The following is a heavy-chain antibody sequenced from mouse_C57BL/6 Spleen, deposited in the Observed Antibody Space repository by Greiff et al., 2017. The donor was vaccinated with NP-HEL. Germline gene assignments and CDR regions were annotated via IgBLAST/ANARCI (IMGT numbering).Heavy chain of an antibody. J-gene: IGHJ4*01. D-gene: IGHD1-1*01. Sequence: QVHVKQSGADLAKPGASVKLSCKASGYTFTSYWMHWVQQRPGQGLEWIGYINPSSGSTKYKQTFKDKSTFTADNSSSTAYMQLSSLTSEDSAVKYWAKYSYGSCYPYAKDYWGQGTSVTVSS. CDR2: INPSSGST. CDR3: AKYSYGSCYPYAKDY. CDR1: GYTFTSYW. V-gene: IGHV1-7*01.